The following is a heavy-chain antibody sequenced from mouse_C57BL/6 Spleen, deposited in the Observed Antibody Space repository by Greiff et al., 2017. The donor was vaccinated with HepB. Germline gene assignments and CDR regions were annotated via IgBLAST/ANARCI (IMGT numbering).Heavy chain of an antibody. Sequence: QVQLKQSGPELVKPGASVKISCKASGYAFSSSWMNWVKQRPGKGLEWIGRIYPGDGDTNYNGKFKGKATLTADKSSSTAYMQLSSLTSEDSAVYFCASLYSNYWFAYWGQGTLVTVSA. CDR3: ASLYSNYWFAY. CDR1: GYAFSSSW. CDR2: IYPGDGDT. J-gene: IGHJ3*01. V-gene: IGHV1-82*01. D-gene: IGHD2-5*01.